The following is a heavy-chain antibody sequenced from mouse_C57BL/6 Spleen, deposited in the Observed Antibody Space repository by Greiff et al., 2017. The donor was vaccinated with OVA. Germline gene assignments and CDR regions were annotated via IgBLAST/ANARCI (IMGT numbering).Heavy chain of an antibody. V-gene: IGHV1-62-2*01. CDR2: FYPGSGSI. Sequence: QVQLKQSGAELVKPGASVKLSCKASGYTFTEYTIHWVKQRSGQGLEWIGWFYPGSGSIKYNEKFKDKATLTADKSSSTVYMELSRLTSEDSAVYFCARHEGLYSNYVSWFAYWGQGTLVTVSA. CDR3: ARHEGLYSNYVSWFAY. J-gene: IGHJ3*01. CDR1: GYTFTEYT. D-gene: IGHD2-5*01.